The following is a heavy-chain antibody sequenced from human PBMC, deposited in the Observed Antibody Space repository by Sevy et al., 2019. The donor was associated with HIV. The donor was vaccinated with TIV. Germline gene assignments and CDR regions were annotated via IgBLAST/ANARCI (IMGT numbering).Heavy chain of an antibody. CDR3: TKDEAYTVATSYYFDY. J-gene: IGHJ4*02. CDR2: ISDSAYNT. V-gene: IGHV3-23*01. CDR1: GFTFSNYA. D-gene: IGHD5-12*01. Sequence: WGSLRLSCAASGFTFSNYAMSWVRQAPGKGLEWVSGISDSAYNTYYADSVKGRFTISRDNSKNSLYLQMNSLRAEDTAVYYCTKDEAYTVATSYYFDYWGQGTLVTVSS.